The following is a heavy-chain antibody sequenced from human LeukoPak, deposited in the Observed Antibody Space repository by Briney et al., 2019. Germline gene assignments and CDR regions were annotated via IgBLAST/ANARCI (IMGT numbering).Heavy chain of an antibody. D-gene: IGHD2-2*01. CDR3: ARGVVPAANWFDP. J-gene: IGHJ5*02. CDR2: INPNSGGT. Sequence: ASVKVSCKASGYTFTGYYMHWVRQAPGQGLEWMGWINPNSGGTNYAQKFQGRVTMTRDTSNSTAYMELSRLRSDDTAVYYCARGVVPAANWFDPWGQGTLVTVSS. V-gene: IGHV1-2*02. CDR1: GYTFTGYY.